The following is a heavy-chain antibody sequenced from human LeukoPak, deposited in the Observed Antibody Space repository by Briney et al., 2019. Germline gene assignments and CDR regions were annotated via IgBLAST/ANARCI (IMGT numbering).Heavy chain of an antibody. CDR3: ARWSLSHLYYFDY. CDR1: GGSFSGNY. J-gene: IGHJ4*02. CDR2: INHSGST. V-gene: IGHV4-34*01. Sequence: SETLSLTCAVYGGSFSGNYWSWIRQPPGKGLEWIGEINHSGSTNYNPSLKSRVTISVDTSKNQFSLKLSSVTAADTAVYYCARWSLSHLYYFDYWGQETLVTVSS. D-gene: IGHD1-26*01.